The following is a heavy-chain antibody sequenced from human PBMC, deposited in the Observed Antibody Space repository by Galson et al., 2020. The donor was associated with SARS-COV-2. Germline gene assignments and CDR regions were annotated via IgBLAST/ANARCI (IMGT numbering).Heavy chain of an antibody. CDR1: GFTFSSYW. J-gene: IGHJ4*02. Sequence: GESLKISCAASGFTFSSYWMHWVRQAPGKGLVWVSRINSDGSSTSYADSVKGRFTISRDNAKNTLYLQMNSLRAEDTAVYYCARDRSRDEVGATTGIDYWGQGTLVTVSS. D-gene: IGHD1-26*01. V-gene: IGHV3-74*01. CDR2: INSDGSST. CDR3: ARDRSRDEVGATTGIDY.